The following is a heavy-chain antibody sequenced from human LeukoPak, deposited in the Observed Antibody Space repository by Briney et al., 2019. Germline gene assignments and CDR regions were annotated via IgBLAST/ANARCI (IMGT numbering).Heavy chain of an antibody. V-gene: IGHV3-23*01. CDR3: AKGCGGHCYSSFDY. J-gene: IGHJ4*02. Sequence: GGSLRLSCTASGFTFTSYAMSWVRQAPGKGLEWVSAITGTGGSTYYAASVKGRLTVSRDNSKNTLYLQMNSLRAEDTAVYYCAKGCGGHCYSSFDYWGQGTLLTVSS. CDR2: ITGTGGST. CDR1: GFTFTSYA. D-gene: IGHD2-21*02.